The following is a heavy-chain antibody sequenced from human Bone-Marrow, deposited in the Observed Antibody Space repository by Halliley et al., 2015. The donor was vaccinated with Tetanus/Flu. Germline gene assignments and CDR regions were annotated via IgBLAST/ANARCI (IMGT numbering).Heavy chain of an antibody. CDR3: ARALTD. D-gene: IGHD2-21*02. V-gene: IGHV1-46*01. CDR2: INPNDGRT. Sequence: PGQGLEWMGLINPNDGRTSSSEKVQGRVSVTRDTATSTVYMEVSSLRSAATAVYYCARALTDWGQGTLVTFPS. J-gene: IGHJ4*02.